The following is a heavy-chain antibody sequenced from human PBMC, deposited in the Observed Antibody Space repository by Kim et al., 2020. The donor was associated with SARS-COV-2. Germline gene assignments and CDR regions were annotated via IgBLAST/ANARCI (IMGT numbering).Heavy chain of an antibody. D-gene: IGHD2-15*01. V-gene: IGHV4-30-4*01. Sequence: SETLSLTCTVSGGSISSGDYYWSWIRQPPGKGLEWIGYIYYSGSTYYNPSLKSRVTISVDTSKNQFSLKLSSVTAADTAVYYCARGRIDYSNYQGDIVVVVAATYCDYWGQGTLVTVSS. CDR2: IYYSGST. CDR1: GGSISSGDYY. CDR3: ARGRIDYSNYQGDIVVVVAATYCDY. J-gene: IGHJ4*02.